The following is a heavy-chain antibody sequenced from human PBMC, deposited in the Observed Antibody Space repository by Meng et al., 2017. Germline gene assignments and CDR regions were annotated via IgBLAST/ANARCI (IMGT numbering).Heavy chain of an antibody. D-gene: IGHD2-2*01. J-gene: IGHJ5*02. V-gene: IGHV4-31*02. CDR1: GGSISSGGYY. CDR2: IYYSGST. CDR3: ARAVVVPAAIHNWFDP. Sequence: SCTVSGGSISSGGYYWSWLRQHPGKGLEWIGYIYYSGSTYYNPSLKSRVTISVDTSKNQFSLKLSSVTAADTAVYYCARAVVVPAAIHNWFDPWGQGTLVTVSS.